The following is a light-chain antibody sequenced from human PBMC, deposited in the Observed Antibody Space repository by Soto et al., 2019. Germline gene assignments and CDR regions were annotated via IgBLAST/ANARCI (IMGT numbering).Light chain of an antibody. J-gene: IGLJ2*01. Sequence: YELTQPPSVSVSPGQTASITCSGDKLGDKYACWHQQKPGQSPVLVIYQDSKRPSGIPERFSGSNSGNTATLTISGTQAMDEADYYCQAWDSSTAVFGGGTKLTVL. CDR2: QDS. V-gene: IGLV3-1*01. CDR1: KLGDKY. CDR3: QAWDSSTAV.